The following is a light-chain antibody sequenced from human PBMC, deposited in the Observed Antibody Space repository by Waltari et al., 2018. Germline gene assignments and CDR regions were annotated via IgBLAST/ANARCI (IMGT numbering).Light chain of an antibody. Sequence: DIVMTQSPDSLAVSLGERATINGKSSQSVLYSSNNKNYLDWYQQKPGQPPKLLIYWASTRESGVPDRFSGSESGTDFTLTISSLQAEDVAVYYCHQYYSTPFTFGPGTKVDIK. V-gene: IGKV4-1*01. CDR3: HQYYSTPFT. CDR1: QSVLYSSNNKNY. J-gene: IGKJ3*01. CDR2: WAS.